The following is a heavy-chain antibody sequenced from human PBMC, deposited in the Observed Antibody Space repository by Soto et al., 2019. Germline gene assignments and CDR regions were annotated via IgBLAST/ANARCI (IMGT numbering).Heavy chain of an antibody. V-gene: IGHV4-59*01. Sequence: TSETLSLTCTVSGGSISSYYWSWIRQPPGKGLEWIGYIYYSGSTNYNPSLKSRVTISVDTSKNQFSLKLSSVTAADTAVYYCAREIIYYGDYGMGENWFDPWGQGTLVTVSS. J-gene: IGHJ5*02. CDR3: AREIIYYGDYGMGENWFDP. D-gene: IGHD4-17*01. CDR1: GGSISSYY. CDR2: IYYSGST.